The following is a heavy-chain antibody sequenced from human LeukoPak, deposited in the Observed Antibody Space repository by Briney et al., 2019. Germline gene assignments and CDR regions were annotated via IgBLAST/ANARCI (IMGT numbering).Heavy chain of an antibody. CDR2: INHSGST. Sequence: SETLSLTCAVYGGSFSGYYWSWIRQPPGKGLEWIGEINHSGSTNYNPSLKSRVTISVDTSKNQFSLKLSSVTAADTAVYYCARVTGVVVPAAMHYYYYMDVWGKGTTVTVSS. J-gene: IGHJ6*03. D-gene: IGHD2-2*01. V-gene: IGHV4-34*01. CDR3: ARVTGVVVPAAMHYYYYMDV. CDR1: GGSFSGYY.